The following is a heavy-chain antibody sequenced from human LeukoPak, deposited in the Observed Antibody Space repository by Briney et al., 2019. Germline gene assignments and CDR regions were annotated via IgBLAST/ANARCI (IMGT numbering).Heavy chain of an antibody. CDR3: AKAGGGFGELYDY. CDR1: GFTFSSYA. Sequence: SCAASGFTFSSYAMSWVRQAPGKGLEWVSAISGSGGSTYYADSVKGRFTISRDNSKNTLYLQMNSLRAEDTAVYYCAKAGGGFGELYDYWGQGTLVTVSS. CDR2: ISGSGGST. D-gene: IGHD3-10*01. J-gene: IGHJ4*02. V-gene: IGHV3-23*01.